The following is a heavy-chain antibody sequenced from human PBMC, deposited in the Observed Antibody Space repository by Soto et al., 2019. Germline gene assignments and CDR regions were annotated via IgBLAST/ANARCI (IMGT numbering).Heavy chain of an antibody. CDR2: MYFTGTT. CDR1: GVSLTSGGFY. D-gene: IGHD1-1*01. J-gene: IGHJ4*02. CDR3: ARERHLAPGPPRNALDL. V-gene: IGHV4-31*03. Sequence: QVQLHESGPGLVKASETLALTCSVSGVSLTSGGFYWSWIRQTPGKGLVWIGYMYFTGTTYYNPSLRGRLTMPVDITKNQFDPRLTSGTAADTAVYYWARERHLAPGPPRNALDLWGQGILVAVSS.